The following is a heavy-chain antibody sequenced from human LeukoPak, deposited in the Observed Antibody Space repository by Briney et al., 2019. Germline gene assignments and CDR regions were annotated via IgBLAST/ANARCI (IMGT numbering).Heavy chain of an antibody. CDR3: ARVYSNSWPGYYFDY. V-gene: IGHV4-34*01. CDR2: INHSGNT. CDR1: GFTFSSYS. D-gene: IGHD6-13*01. Sequence: KPGGSLRLSCAASGFTFSSYSMNWIRQPPEKGLEWIGEINHSGNTNYNPSLKSRVTISVDTSKNQFSLKLSSVTAADTAVYYCARVYSNSWPGYYFDYWGQGTLVTVSS. J-gene: IGHJ4*02.